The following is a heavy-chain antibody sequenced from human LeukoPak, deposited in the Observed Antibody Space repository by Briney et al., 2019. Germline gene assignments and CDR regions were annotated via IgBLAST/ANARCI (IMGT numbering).Heavy chain of an antibody. Sequence: SETLSLTCTVSSGSLGSYYWNWLRQPAGKGLEWIGHIYTSGSTNYNPSLKSRVTMSVDTPKNQFSLKLNSVTAADTAFYYCAREYSSSSGKALDYWGQGTLVTVSS. CDR2: IYTSGST. CDR1: SGSLGSYY. D-gene: IGHD6-6*01. CDR3: AREYSSSSGKALDY. V-gene: IGHV4-4*07. J-gene: IGHJ4*02.